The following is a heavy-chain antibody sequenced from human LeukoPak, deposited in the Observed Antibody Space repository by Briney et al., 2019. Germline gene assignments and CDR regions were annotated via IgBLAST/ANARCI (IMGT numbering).Heavy chain of an antibody. D-gene: IGHD2-21*02. CDR1: GGSISSYY. Sequence: TSETLSLTCTVSGGSISSYYWSWIRQPPGKGLEWIGYIYYSGSTNYNPSLKSRVTIPVDTSKNQFSLKLSSVTAADTAVYYCARSCGGDCYTDYWGQGTRVTVSS. V-gene: IGHV4-59*01. CDR2: IYYSGST. CDR3: ARSCGGDCYTDY. J-gene: IGHJ4*02.